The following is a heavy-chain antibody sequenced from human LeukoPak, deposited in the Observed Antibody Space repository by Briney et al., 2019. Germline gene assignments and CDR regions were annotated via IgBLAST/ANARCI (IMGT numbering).Heavy chain of an antibody. CDR2: IYSSGTT. Sequence: SETLSLTCAVSGDSISSGGYSWNWIRQPPGKGLEWIGYIYSSGTTSYYPSLKSRVTISVDTSKNQFSLKLSSVTAADTAVYYCYTYYDSSGYSSVDYWGQGTLVTVSS. V-gene: IGHV4-30-4*07. CDR3: YTYYDSSGYSSVDY. D-gene: IGHD3-22*01. CDR1: GDSISSGGYS. J-gene: IGHJ4*02.